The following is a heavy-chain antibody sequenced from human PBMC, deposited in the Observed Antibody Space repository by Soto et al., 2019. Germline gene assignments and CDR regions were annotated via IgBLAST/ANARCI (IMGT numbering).Heavy chain of an antibody. J-gene: IGHJ3*01. Sequence: SETLSLTCTVSGDSISTYHWSWIRQPAGKGLEWIGRLYSSGSTNYNPSLKSRVSMSLDTSKNQFSLRLSSVTAADTAVYYCARETNDILTDYDHLSAFDVWGQGTMVTVSS. CDR3: ARETNDILTDYDHLSAFDV. CDR2: LYSSGST. D-gene: IGHD3-9*01. CDR1: GDSISTYH. V-gene: IGHV4-4*07.